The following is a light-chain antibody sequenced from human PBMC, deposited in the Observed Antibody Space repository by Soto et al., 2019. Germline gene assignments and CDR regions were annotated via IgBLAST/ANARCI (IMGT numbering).Light chain of an antibody. J-gene: IGLJ2*01. CDR3: GTWDSSLSAVV. CDR1: SSNIGNNY. V-gene: IGLV1-51*01. CDR2: DNN. Sequence: QSVLTQPPSVSAAPGQKVTISCSGSSSNIGNNYVSWYQQLPGTAPKLLIYDNNKRTSGIPDRFSGSKSGTSATLGITGLQTGYEADYYCGTWDSSLSAVVFGGGTKLTVL.